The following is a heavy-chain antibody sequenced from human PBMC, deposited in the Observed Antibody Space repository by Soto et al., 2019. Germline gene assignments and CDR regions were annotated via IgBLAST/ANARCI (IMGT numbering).Heavy chain of an antibody. CDR1: GGSFSGYY. Sequence: SETLSLTCAVYGGSFSGYYWSWIRQPPGKGLEWIGEINHSGSTNYNPSLKSRVTISVDTSKNQFSLKLSSVTAADTAVYYCARGPWYYGSGAHWFDPWGQGTLVTVSS. CDR3: ARGPWYYGSGAHWFDP. D-gene: IGHD3-10*01. CDR2: INHSGST. V-gene: IGHV4-34*01. J-gene: IGHJ5*02.